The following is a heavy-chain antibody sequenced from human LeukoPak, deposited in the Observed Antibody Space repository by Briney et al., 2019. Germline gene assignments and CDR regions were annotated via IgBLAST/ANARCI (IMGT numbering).Heavy chain of an antibody. CDR2: IKQDGSEI. CDR3: ARPSLNTGSYFDY. J-gene: IGHJ4*02. V-gene: IGHV3-7*01. D-gene: IGHD1-26*01. CDR1: GFSFSNYW. Sequence: GGSLRLSCEASGFSFSNYWMSWVRQAPGKGLEWVANIKQDGSEIYYVDSVRGRFTISRDNAKNSLYLQMNSLRAEDTAVYYCARPSLNTGSYFDYWGQGILVSVSS.